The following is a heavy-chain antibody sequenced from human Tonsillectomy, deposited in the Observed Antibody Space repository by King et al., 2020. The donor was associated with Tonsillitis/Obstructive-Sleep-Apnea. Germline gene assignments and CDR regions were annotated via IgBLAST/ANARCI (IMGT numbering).Heavy chain of an antibody. CDR3: VKADCSSTTCYTFDY. CDR2: ISSNGGST. D-gene: IGHD2-2*02. Sequence: VQLVESGGGLVQPGGSLRLSCSASGFTFSSYAMHWVRQAPGKGLEYVSGISSNGGSTYYADSVKGRFTISRDNSKNTLYLQMSSLRAEDTAVYYCVKADCSSTTCYTFDYWGQGPLVTVSS. CDR1: GFTFSSYA. V-gene: IGHV3-64D*06. J-gene: IGHJ4*02.